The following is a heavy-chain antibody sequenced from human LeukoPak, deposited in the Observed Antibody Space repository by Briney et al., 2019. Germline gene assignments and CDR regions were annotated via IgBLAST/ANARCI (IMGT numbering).Heavy chain of an antibody. Sequence: PSETLSLTCTVSGGSISSYYWSWIRQPAGKGLEWIGRIYTSGSTNYNPSLKSRVTMSVDTSKNQFSLKLSSVTAADTAVYYCAREANSGQIKTYYFDYWGQGTLVTVSS. D-gene: IGHD1-14*01. J-gene: IGHJ4*02. CDR3: AREANSGQIKTYYFDY. V-gene: IGHV4-4*07. CDR2: IYTSGST. CDR1: GGSISSYY.